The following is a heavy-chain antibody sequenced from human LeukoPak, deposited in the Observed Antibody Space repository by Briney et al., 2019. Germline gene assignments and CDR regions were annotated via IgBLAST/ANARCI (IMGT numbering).Heavy chain of an antibody. CDR1: GYTFTSFD. D-gene: IGHD4-17*01. CDR2: MNPNSGNT. J-gene: IGHJ4*02. V-gene: IGHV1-8*01. Sequence: ASVKVSCKASGYTFTSFDINWVRQATGQGLEWMGWMNPNSGNTGYAHKFQGRVTMTRNTSITTAYMELSSMRSEDTAVYYCARGNKDYGDNARGLSDYWGQGTLVTVSS. CDR3: ARGNKDYGDNARGLSDY.